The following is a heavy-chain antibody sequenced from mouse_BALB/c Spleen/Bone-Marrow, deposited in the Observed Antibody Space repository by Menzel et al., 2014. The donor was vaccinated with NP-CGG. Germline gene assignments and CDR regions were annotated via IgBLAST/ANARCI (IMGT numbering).Heavy chain of an antibody. V-gene: IGHV14-3*02. Sequence: SGAELVKPGASVKLSCTASGFNIKDTYMHWVKQRPEQGLEWIGRIDPANGNTKYDPKFQGKATITADSSSNTAYLQLSSLTSEDTAVYYCAFYYYGSSLFAYWCQRTLVTVSA. CDR2: IDPANGNT. CDR3: AFYYYGSSLFAY. D-gene: IGHD1-1*01. J-gene: IGHJ3*01. CDR1: GFNIKDTY.